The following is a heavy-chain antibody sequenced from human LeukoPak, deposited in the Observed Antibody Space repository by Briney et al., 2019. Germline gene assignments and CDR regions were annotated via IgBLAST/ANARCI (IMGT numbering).Heavy chain of an antibody. Sequence: GGSLRLSCAASGVTFSSYSMNWVRQAPGKGLEWVSSISSSSSYIYYADSVKGRFTISRDNAKNSLYLQMNSLRAEDTAVYYCARDPTVVTPGYWGQGTLVTVSS. CDR1: GVTFSSYS. J-gene: IGHJ4*02. CDR3: ARDPTVVTPGY. CDR2: ISSSSSYI. D-gene: IGHD4-23*01. V-gene: IGHV3-21*01.